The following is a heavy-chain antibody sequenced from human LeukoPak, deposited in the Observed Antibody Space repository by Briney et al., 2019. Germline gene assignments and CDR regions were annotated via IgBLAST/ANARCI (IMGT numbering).Heavy chain of an antibody. CDR3: ARGPMYYYGSGSSYHFDY. D-gene: IGHD3-10*01. CDR1: GYTFTSYD. Sequence: ASVKVSCKASGYTFTSYDINWVRQATGQGLEWMGWMNPNSGNTGYAQKFQGRVTMTRNTSISTAYMELSSLRSEDTAVYYCARGPMYYYGSGSSYHFDYWGQGTLVTVSS. CDR2: MNPNSGNT. J-gene: IGHJ4*02. V-gene: IGHV1-8*01.